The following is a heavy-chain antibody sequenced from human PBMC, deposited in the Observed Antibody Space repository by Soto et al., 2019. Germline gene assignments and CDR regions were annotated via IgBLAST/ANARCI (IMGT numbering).Heavy chain of an antibody. V-gene: IGHV3-23*01. Sequence: GGSLRLSCAASGFTFSSYAMSWVRQAPGKGLEWVSAISGSGGSTYYADSVKGRFTISRDNSKNTLYLHMNSLRADDTAVYYCAKGYYYDSSGVDYWGQGTLVTVSS. CDR2: ISGSGGST. CDR3: AKGYYYDSSGVDY. CDR1: GFTFSSYA. J-gene: IGHJ4*02. D-gene: IGHD3-22*01.